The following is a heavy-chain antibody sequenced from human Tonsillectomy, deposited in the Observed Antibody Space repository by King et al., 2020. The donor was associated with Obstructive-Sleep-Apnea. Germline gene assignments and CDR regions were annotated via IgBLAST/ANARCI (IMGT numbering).Heavy chain of an antibody. CDR3: HYTPPPSPAHSHTHVDKPISTAYLQWSSLKASDTAMYYCHYDSRTSGFDI. J-gene: IGHJ3*02. V-gene: IGHV5-10-1*01. D-gene: IGHD3-22*01. CDR2: IDPSDSYT. Sequence: QLVQSGAEVKKPGESLRLSCQASGYSFTSYWIIWVRQMPGTGLEGMGRIDPSDSYTDYTPSFHGHVTISADNSISTAYLQWSSLKAWDTATDYCHYTPPPSPAHSHTHVDKPISTAYLQWSSLKASDTAMYYCHYDSRTSGFDIWGQGTMVTVSS. CDR1: GYSFTSYW.